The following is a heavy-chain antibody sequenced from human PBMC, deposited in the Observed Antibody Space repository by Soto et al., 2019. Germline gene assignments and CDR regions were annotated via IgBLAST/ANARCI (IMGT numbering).Heavy chain of an antibody. CDR1: GGSFSCYY. CDR3: ARRRPGWLQSYYFDY. CDR2: INHSGST. J-gene: IGHJ4*02. D-gene: IGHD5-12*01. Sequence: SETLSLTCAVYGGSFSCYYWSWIRQPPGKGLEWIGEINHSGSTNYNPSLKSRVTISVDTSKNQFSLKLSSVTAADTAVYYCARRRPGWLQSYYFDYWGQGTLVTVSS. V-gene: IGHV4-34*01.